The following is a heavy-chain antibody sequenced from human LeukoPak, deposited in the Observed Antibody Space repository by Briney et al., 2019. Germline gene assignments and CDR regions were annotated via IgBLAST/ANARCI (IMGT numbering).Heavy chain of an antibody. J-gene: IGHJ4*02. D-gene: IGHD2-15*01. Sequence: ASVKVSCKASGYTFTSYAMNWVRQAPGQGLEWMGWINTNTGNPTYAQGFTGRFVFSLDTSVSTAYLQISSLKAEDTAVYYCAKFALRYCSGGSCHPFDYWGQGTLVTVSS. CDR2: INTNTGNP. CDR3: AKFALRYCSGGSCHPFDY. V-gene: IGHV7-4-1*02. CDR1: GYTFTSYA.